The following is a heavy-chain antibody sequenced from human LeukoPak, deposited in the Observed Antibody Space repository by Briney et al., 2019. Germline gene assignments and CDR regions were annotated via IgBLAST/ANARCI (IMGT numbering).Heavy chain of an antibody. CDR2: ISTSSSHM. D-gene: IGHD1-7*01. V-gene: IGHV3-21*01. Sequence: GGSLRLSCAASGFTFSSYSMNWVRQAPGKGLELVSSISTSSSHMYCADSVKGRFTISRDNAKNSLYLQMNSLRADDTAVYYCARDLVTGTTRRYFDYWGQGTLVTVSS. J-gene: IGHJ4*02. CDR1: GFTFSSYS. CDR3: ARDLVTGTTRRYFDY.